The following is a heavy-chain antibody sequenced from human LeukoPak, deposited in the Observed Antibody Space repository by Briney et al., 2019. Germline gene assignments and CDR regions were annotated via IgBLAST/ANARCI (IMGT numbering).Heavy chain of an antibody. CDR1: GYTFTSYG. Sequence: GASVKVSCKASGYTFTSYGISWVRQAPGQGLEWMGWISAYNGNTNYAQKLQGRVTMTTDTSTSTAYMELRSLRSDDTAVYYCARDTRTDYSSGWYDLAEKIPKLYYFDYWGQGTLVTVSS. J-gene: IGHJ4*02. CDR3: ARDTRTDYSSGWYDLAEKIPKLYYFDY. D-gene: IGHD6-19*01. CDR2: ISAYNGNT. V-gene: IGHV1-18*01.